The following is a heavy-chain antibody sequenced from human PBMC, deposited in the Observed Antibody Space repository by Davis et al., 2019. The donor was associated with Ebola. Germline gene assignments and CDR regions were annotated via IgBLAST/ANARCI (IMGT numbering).Heavy chain of an antibody. Sequence: GESLKISCKGSRYSFTSYWIGWVRQMPGKGLEWMGIIYPGDSDTRYSPSFQGQVTISADKSISTAYLQWSSLKASDTAMYYCARHRPYCTNGVCYNDAFDIWGQGTMVTVSS. V-gene: IGHV5-51*01. CDR3: ARHRPYCTNGVCYNDAFDI. CDR2: IYPGDSDT. J-gene: IGHJ3*02. CDR1: RYSFTSYW. D-gene: IGHD2-8*01.